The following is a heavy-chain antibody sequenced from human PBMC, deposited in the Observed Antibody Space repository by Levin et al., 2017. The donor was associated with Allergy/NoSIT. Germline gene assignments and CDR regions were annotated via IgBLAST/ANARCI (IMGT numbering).Heavy chain of an antibody. CDR3: ARGSGWHGGYFDY. Sequence: GESLKISCAASGFTFSSYAMHWVRQAPGKGLEWVAVISYDGSNKYYADSVKGRFTISRDNSKNTLYLQMNSLRAEDTAVYYCARGSGWHGGYFDYWGQGTLVTVSS. V-gene: IGHV3-30*04. D-gene: IGHD6-19*01. CDR2: ISYDGSNK. CDR1: GFTFSSYA. J-gene: IGHJ4*02.